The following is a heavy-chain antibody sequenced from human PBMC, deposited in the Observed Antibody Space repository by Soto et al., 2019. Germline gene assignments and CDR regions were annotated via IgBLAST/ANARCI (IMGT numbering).Heavy chain of an antibody. V-gene: IGHV3-7*03. J-gene: IGHJ4*02. Sequence: EVQLVESGGGLVQPGGSLRLSCAASGLTFSSYWMSWVRQAPGMGLECLAIIKTDGSETHYVDAVNGRFTISRDNANNSLVLKKNSLRTANTAVYYCARGAGWESDYWGQGTLVTVSS. CDR3: ARGAGWESDY. CDR2: IKTDGSET. D-gene: IGHD1-26*01. CDR1: GLTFSSYW.